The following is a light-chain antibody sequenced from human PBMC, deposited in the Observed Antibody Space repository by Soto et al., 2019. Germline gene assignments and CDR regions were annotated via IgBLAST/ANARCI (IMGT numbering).Light chain of an antibody. J-gene: IGLJ1*01. CDR2: DVS. V-gene: IGLV2-14*01. CDR3: TSNTGSNTNV. CDR1: SSDVGGYNY. Sequence: QSALTQPASVSGSPGQSITISCTGTSSDVGGYNYVSWLQQHPGKVPKLIIYDVSSRPSGVSNRFSGSKSGNPASLTISGLKVKDGADYNGTSNTGSNTNVSGGGTRATVL.